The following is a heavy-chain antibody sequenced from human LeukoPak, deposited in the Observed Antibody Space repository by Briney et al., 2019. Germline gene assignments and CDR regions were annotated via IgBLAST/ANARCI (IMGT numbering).Heavy chain of an antibody. CDR1: GFTFSSYS. J-gene: IGHJ4*02. CDR2: ISSSSSTI. V-gene: IGHV3-48*01. CDR3: ARDSSGSYYHFYYFDY. Sequence: PGGSLRLSCAASGFTFSSYSMNWVRQAPGKGLEWVSYISSSSSTIYYADSVKGRFTISRDNAKNSLYLQMNSLRAEDTAVYYCARDSSGSYYHFYYFDYWGQGTLVTVSS. D-gene: IGHD1-26*01.